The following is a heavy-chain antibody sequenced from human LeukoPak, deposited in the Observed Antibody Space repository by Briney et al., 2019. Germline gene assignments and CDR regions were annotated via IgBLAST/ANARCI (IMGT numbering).Heavy chain of an antibody. CDR3: AKIGDAGLGSHDY. Sequence: PSETLSLTCTVSGGSINTFYWSWIRQPPGKGLEWIGYISCSGNTNYNPSLKSRVTISLDTSKAQFSLKLRSVTAADTAVYYCAKIGDAGLGSHDYWGQGTLVTISS. CDR1: GGSINTFY. D-gene: IGHD3-10*01. J-gene: IGHJ4*02. V-gene: IGHV4-59*08. CDR2: ISCSGNT.